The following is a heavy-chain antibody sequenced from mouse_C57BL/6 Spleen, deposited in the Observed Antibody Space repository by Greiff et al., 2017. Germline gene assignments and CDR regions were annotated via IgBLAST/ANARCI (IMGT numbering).Heavy chain of an antibody. J-gene: IGHJ3*01. CDR3: ANTHYDRTWFAY. Sequence: VQLQQSGPELVKPGASVKISCKASGYSFTGYYMHWVKPSHGNILDWIGYIYPYNGVSSYNQKFKGQATLTVDKSSSTAYMERRSLTADDSADYYCANTHYDRTWFAYWGQGTLVTVSA. V-gene: IGHV1-31*01. CDR2: IYPYNGVS. CDR1: GYSFTGYY. D-gene: IGHD2-4*01.